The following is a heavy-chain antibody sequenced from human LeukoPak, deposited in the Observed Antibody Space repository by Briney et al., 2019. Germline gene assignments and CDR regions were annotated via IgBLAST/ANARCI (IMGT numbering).Heavy chain of an antibody. Sequence: ASVKVSCKASGYTFTSYGISWVRQAPGQGLEWMGWISAYNGNTNYAQKFQGRVTMTEDTSTDTAYMELSSLRSEDTAVYYCATSYGSGEYPLFDYWGQGTLVTVSS. J-gene: IGHJ4*02. CDR1: GYTFTSYG. CDR2: ISAYNGNT. V-gene: IGHV1-18*01. D-gene: IGHD3-10*01. CDR3: ATSYGSGEYPLFDY.